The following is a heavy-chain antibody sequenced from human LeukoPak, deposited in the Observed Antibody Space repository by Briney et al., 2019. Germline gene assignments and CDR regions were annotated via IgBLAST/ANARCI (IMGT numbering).Heavy chain of an antibody. CDR1: GFTLGSYG. CDR2: ISGSGGST. V-gene: IGHV3-23*01. J-gene: IGHJ6*04. Sequence: PGGSLRLSCAASGFTLGSYGMNWVRQAPGKGLEWVSTISGSGGSTHYADSVKGRFTISRDNAKNSLYLQMNSLRAEDTAVYYCAELGITMIGGVWGKGTTVTISS. D-gene: IGHD3-10*02. CDR3: AELGITMIGGV.